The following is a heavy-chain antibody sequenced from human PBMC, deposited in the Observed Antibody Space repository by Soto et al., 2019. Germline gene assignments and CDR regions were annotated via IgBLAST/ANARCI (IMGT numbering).Heavy chain of an antibody. J-gene: IGHJ4*02. V-gene: IGHV3-72*01. D-gene: IGHD4-17*01. CDR3: ARELMTTVTYYDY. Sequence: EVQLVESGGGLVQPGGSLRLSCAASGFIFSDHYMDWVRQAPGKGLEWVGRTRNKANSYTTEYAASVKGRFTISRDDSKNSLYLQMNSLRTEDTAVDYCARELMTTVTYYDYWGQGTLVTVSS. CDR1: GFIFSDHY. CDR2: TRNKANSYTT.